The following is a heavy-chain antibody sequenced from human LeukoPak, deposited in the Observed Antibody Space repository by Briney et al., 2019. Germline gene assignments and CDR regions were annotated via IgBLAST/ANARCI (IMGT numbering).Heavy chain of an antibody. CDR1: GFTFSSYS. CDR3: AKDDGGSYYIYYYYMDV. J-gene: IGHJ6*03. CDR2: ISNSGGNT. V-gene: IGHV3-23*01. Sequence: GGSLRLSCAASGFTFSSYSMNWVRQAPGKGLEWVSAISNSGGNTYYADSVKGRFTISRDNSRNTLYLQMNSLRAEDTAVYYCAKDDGGSYYIYYYYMDVWGKGTTVTNSS. D-gene: IGHD1-26*01.